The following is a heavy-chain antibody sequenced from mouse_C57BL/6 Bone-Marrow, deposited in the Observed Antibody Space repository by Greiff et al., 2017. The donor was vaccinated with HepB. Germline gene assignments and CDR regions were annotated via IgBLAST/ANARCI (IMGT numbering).Heavy chain of an antibody. CDR1: GFTFSDYY. CDR2: INYDGSST. D-gene: IGHD1-1*01. CDR3: ARDRVYYYGSSPYYYAMDY. J-gene: IGHJ4*01. V-gene: IGHV5-16*01. Sequence: EVMLVESEGGLVQPGSSMKLSCTASGFTFSDYYMAWVRQVPEKGLEWVANINYDGSSTYYLDSLKSRFISSRDNAKNILYLQMSRLKSEDTATYYCARDRVYYYGSSPYYYAMDYWGQGTSVTVSS.